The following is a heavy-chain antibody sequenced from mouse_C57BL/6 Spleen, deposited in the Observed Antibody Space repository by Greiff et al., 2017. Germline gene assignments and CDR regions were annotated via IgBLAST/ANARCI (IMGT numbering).Heavy chain of an antibody. CDR3: ARSTGTAWFAY. CDR2: IHPNSGST. D-gene: IGHD4-1*01. J-gene: IGHJ3*01. CDR1: GYTFTSYW. Sequence: VKLQQPGAELVKPGASVKLSCKASGYTFTSYWMHWVKQRPGQGLEWIGMIHPNSGSTNYNEKFKSKATLTVDKSSSTAYMQLSSLTSEDSAVYYCARSTGTAWFAYWGQGTLVTVSA. V-gene: IGHV1-64*01.